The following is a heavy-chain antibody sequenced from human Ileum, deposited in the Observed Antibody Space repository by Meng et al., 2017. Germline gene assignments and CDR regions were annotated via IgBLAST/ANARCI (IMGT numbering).Heavy chain of an antibody. CDR1: GGSISSGGYY. D-gene: IGHD1-1*01. J-gene: IGHJ4*02. Sequence: QVQLQDSGPGLGKPSQTLSLTCTVSGGSISSGGYYWSWIRQHPGKGLEWIGYIYDSGSTYYNPSLKSRIAISGDTSKNQFSLNLSSVTAADTAVYYCARGGTAYFDYWGQGTLVTVSS. V-gene: IGHV4-31*03. CDR2: IYDSGST. CDR3: ARGGTAYFDY.